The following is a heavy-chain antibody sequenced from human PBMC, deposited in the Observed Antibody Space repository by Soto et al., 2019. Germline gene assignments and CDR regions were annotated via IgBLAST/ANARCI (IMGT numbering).Heavy chain of an antibody. Sequence: QVQLVQSGAEVKKPGSPVRVSCTASGDTFNFYTISWVRQVPGQGPEWMGRIIPMLGMSNYAQKFQGRVTLIPDXXTSTVYMNLSGLTSEDTAVYYCATNYGSGSTHFDYWGQGTLVTVSS. D-gene: IGHD3-10*01. J-gene: IGHJ4*02. CDR1: GDTFNFYT. CDR2: IIPMLGMS. V-gene: IGHV1-69*02. CDR3: ATNYGSGSTHFDY.